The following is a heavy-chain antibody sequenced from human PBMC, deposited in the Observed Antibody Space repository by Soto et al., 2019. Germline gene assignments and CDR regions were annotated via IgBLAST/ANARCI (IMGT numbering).Heavy chain of an antibody. D-gene: IGHD3-3*01. V-gene: IGHV5-51*01. Sequence: PGESLKISCKGSGYSFTSYWIGWVRQMPGKGLEWMGIIYPGDSDTRYSPSFQGQVTISADKSISTAYLQWSSLKASDTAMYYCARLTLPYYDFWSGYPWNPLAFDIWGQGTMVTVSS. CDR2: IYPGDSDT. J-gene: IGHJ3*02. CDR1: GYSFTSYW. CDR3: ARLTLPYYDFWSGYPWNPLAFDI.